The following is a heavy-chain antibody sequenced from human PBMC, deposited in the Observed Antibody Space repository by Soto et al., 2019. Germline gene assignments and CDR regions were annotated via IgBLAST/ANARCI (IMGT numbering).Heavy chain of an antibody. Sequence: TLSLTCTVSGGSISSYYWSWIRQPPGKGLEWIGYIYYSGSTNYNPSLKSRVTISVDTSKNQFSLKLNSVIAADTAVYYCAQILSGSQFNYWGQGTLVTVSS. V-gene: IGHV4-59*08. D-gene: IGHD3-9*01. CDR2: IYYSGST. CDR3: AQILSGSQFNY. J-gene: IGHJ4*02. CDR1: GGSISSYY.